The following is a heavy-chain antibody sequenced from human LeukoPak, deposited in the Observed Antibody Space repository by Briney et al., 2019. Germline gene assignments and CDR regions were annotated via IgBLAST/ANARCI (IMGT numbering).Heavy chain of an antibody. CDR1: GGSISSSSYY. D-gene: IGHD3-22*01. CDR3: ARDSTSSGYYLKHTGKFDP. CDR2: IYYSGST. J-gene: IGHJ5*02. V-gene: IGHV4-39*07. Sequence: PSETLSLTCTVSGGSISSSSYYWGWIRQPPGKGLEWIGSIYYSGSTYYNPSLKSRVTISVDTSKNQFSLKLSSVTAADTAVYYCARDSTSSGYYLKHTGKFDPWGQGTLVTVSS.